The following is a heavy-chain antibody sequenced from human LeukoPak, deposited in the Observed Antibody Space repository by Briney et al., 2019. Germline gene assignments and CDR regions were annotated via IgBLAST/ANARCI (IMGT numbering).Heavy chain of an antibody. Sequence: GGSLRLSCAAPGFTFSSYWMHWVRQAPGKGLVWVSRINSDGSSTSYADSVKGRFTISRDNAKNTLYLQMNSLRAEDTAVYYCARDSPLDYIDYWGQGTLVTVSS. CDR1: GFTFSSYW. J-gene: IGHJ4*02. CDR2: INSDGSST. V-gene: IGHV3-74*01. CDR3: ARDSPLDYIDY.